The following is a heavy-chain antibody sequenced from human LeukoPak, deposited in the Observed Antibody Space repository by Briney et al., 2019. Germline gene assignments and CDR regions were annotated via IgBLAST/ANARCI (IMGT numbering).Heavy chain of an antibody. J-gene: IGHJ4*02. V-gene: IGHV3-9*01. Sequence: GRSLRLSCAASGFTFDDYAMHWVRQAPGKGLEWVSGISWNSGSTGYADSVKGRFTISRDNSKNMLYLQINSLRAEDTAVYFCVRDRSARYLDYWGQGTLVTVSS. CDR1: GFTFDDYA. CDR3: VRDRSARYLDY. CDR2: ISWNSGST.